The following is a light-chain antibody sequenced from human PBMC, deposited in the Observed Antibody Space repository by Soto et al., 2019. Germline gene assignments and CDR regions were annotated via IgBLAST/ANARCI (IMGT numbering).Light chain of an antibody. CDR1: QSISNH. J-gene: IGKJ3*01. Sequence: DIQMTQSPSSLSSSVEDRVIITCRASQSISNHLNWYQQKPGKAPKLLIFAASSLQSGVPSRFSGSGSGTDFTPTINSLQTEDFATYYCQQYHSYPPTFGPGTKVDIK. CDR3: QQYHSYPPT. CDR2: AAS. V-gene: IGKV1-16*01.